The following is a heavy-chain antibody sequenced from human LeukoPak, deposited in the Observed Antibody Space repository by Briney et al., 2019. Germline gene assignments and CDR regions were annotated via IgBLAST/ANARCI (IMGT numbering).Heavy chain of an antibody. J-gene: IGHJ3*02. Sequence: GASVKVSCKASGYTFTTYYIHWVRQAPGQGLEWMALINPSGGSTHYAQKFQGRVTVTRDTSTSTVYMELTSLRSEDTAVCYCACLPYAFDIWGQGTMVTVSS. CDR2: INPSGGST. CDR1: GYTFTTYY. V-gene: IGHV1-46*01. CDR3: ACLPYAFDI.